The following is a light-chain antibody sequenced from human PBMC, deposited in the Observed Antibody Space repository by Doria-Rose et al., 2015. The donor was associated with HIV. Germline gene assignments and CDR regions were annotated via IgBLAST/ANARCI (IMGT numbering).Light chain of an antibody. V-gene: IGKV3-20*01. CDR2: DGS. CDR3: HQYGTSWT. Sequence: TQSPGTLSLSPGERATLSCSASQSLSSTYLAWYQQQPGQAPSLLIYDGSTRATGIPDRLSASGSGTDFTLTINRLEPEDFALYYCHQYGTSWTFGQGTKVEI. CDR1: QSLSSTY. J-gene: IGKJ1*01.